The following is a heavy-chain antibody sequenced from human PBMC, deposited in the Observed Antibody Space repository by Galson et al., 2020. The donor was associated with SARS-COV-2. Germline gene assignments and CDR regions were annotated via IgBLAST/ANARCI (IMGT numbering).Heavy chain of an antibody. CDR3: TRQDFWSGFYFDY. Sequence: GSLRLSCTASGFTFGDYAMSWFRQAPGKGLEWVGFIRSKAYGGTTEYAASVKGRFTISRDDSKSIAYLQMNSLKTEDTAVYYCTRQDFWSGFYFDYWGQGTLVTVSS. CDR2: IRSKAYGGTT. D-gene: IGHD3-3*01. J-gene: IGHJ4*02. V-gene: IGHV3-49*03. CDR1: GFTFGDYA.